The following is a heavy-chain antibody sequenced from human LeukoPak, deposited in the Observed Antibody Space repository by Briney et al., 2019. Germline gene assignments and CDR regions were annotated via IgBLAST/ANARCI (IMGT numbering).Heavy chain of an antibody. J-gene: IGHJ4*02. Sequence: GSLRLSCVVSGFTVSRHYMSWVRQPPGKGLEWVSVMYSSGTTYYADSVKGRFTISRDNSKSTAYLQMNSLRVEDTAVYYCARFMGASGFDFWGQGTLVTVSS. CDR1: GFTVSRHY. D-gene: IGHD1-26*01. CDR3: ARFMGASGFDF. V-gene: IGHV3-66*01. CDR2: MYSSGTT.